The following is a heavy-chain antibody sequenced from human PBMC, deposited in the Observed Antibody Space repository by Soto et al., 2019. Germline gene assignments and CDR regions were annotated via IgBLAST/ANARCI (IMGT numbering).Heavy chain of an antibody. CDR3: ARDRRTDPSGLYYYYGMDV. V-gene: IGHV3-21*01. CDR2: ISSSSSYI. J-gene: IGHJ6*02. CDR1: GFTFSSYS. Sequence: EVQLVESGGGLVKPGGSLRLSCAASGFTFSSYSMNWVRQAPGKGLEWVSSISSSSSYIYYADSVKGRFTISRDNAKNSLYLQMNSLRAEDTAVYYCARDRRTDPSGLYYYYGMDVWGQGTTVTVSS. D-gene: IGHD6-19*01.